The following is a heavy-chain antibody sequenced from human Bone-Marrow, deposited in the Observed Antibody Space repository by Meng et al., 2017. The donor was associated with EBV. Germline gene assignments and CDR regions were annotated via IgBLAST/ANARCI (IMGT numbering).Heavy chain of an antibody. D-gene: IGHD1-1*01. J-gene: IGHJ4*02. V-gene: IGHV4-4*02. CDR3: LLQVQDDDY. Sequence: QVQLPKSGARRVYPSGTLLLTCARSGGSISSVNWWSWVRQPPGKGLEWIGEIYHSGSTNYTPSLKSRVTISVDKSKNQFSLKLSSVTAADTAVYYCLLQVQDDDYWGQGTLVTVSS. CDR2: IYHSGST. CDR1: GGSISSVNW.